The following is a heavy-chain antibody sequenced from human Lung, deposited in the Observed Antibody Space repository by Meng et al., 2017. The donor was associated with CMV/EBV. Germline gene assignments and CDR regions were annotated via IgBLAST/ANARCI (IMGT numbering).Heavy chain of an antibody. CDR1: GFSLSTSEVG. Sequence: QIPLKESCPTLVQPTQNLTLTCTFSGFSLSTSEVGVGWIRQPPGKALEWLAVIYWDDDKRYSPSLKSRLTITKDTSKNQVVLTLTNMDPVDTATYYCALFTRSWFDPWGQGTLVTVSS. CDR3: ALFTRSWFDP. D-gene: IGHD2-2*01. V-gene: IGHV2-5*02. J-gene: IGHJ5*02. CDR2: IYWDDDK.